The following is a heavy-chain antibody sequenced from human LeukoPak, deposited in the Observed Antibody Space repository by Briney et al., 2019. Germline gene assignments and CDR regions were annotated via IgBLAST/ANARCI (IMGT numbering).Heavy chain of an antibody. CDR3: AKEGLERVATITPDY. CDR1: GYTLTELS. V-gene: IGHV1-2*02. CDR2: INPNTGGA. D-gene: IGHD5-24*01. Sequence: ASVKVSCKVSGYTLTELSMHWVRQAPGKGLEWMGWINPNTGGANYAQKFQGRVTMTRDTSISTAYMDLSRLRSDDTAVYYCAKEGLERVATITPDYWGQGTLVTVSS. J-gene: IGHJ4*02.